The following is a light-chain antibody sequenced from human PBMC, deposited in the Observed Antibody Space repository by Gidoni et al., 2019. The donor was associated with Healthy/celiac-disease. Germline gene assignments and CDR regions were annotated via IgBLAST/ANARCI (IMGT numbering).Light chain of an antibody. V-gene: IGKV3-20*01. CDR1: QSVSSSY. J-gene: IGKJ2*01. CDR3: QQYGSSPVT. CDR2: GAS. Sequence: EIVLTQSPGPLSLSPGERATLSCRASQSVSSSYLAWYQQKPGQAPRLLIYGASSRATGIPDRFSGSGSGTDFTLTISRLEPEDFAVYYWQQYGSSPVTFXXXTKLEIK.